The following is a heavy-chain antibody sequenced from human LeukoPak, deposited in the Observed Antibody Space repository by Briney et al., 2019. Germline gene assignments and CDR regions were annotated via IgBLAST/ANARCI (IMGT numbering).Heavy chain of an antibody. V-gene: IGHV3-23*01. J-gene: IGHJ6*02. CDR2: ISGSGDST. CDR3: ARSFWNDLEYYYNGLDV. Sequence: GGSLTLSCAGSGFTFSSNEMTWVRQAPGKGLEWVSAISGSGDSTYYADSVKGRFTISRDNSKNTLHLQMNSMRAEDTAVYYCARSFWNDLEYYYNGLDVWGQGTTVTVSS. D-gene: IGHD1-1*01. CDR1: GFTFSSNE.